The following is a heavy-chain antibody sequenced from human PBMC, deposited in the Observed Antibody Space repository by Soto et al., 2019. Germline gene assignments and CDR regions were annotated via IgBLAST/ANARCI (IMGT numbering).Heavy chain of an antibody. Sequence: QVKLQESAPGLVKPSETLSLTCTVPSDSISRNYWSWIRQPPGKRLEWIGYLSYSGSTDYNPSLKSRVTIAGDTPKNQFSLKVSSVTAAATVVYYCARGTSWQLPFDYWGQGTLVTVSS. V-gene: IGHV4-59*01. D-gene: IGHD2-15*01. J-gene: IGHJ4*02. CDR1: SDSISRNY. CDR3: ARGTSWQLPFDY. CDR2: LSYSGST.